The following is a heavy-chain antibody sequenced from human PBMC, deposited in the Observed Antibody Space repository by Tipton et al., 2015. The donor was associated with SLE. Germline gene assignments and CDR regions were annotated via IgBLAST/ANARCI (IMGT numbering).Heavy chain of an antibody. D-gene: IGHD3-3*01. CDR3: ARDRGDFWSGYCFDY. Sequence: TLSLTCAVYGGSFSGYYWSWIRQPPGKGLEWIGEINHSGSTNYNPSLKSRVTISVDTSKKQFSLKLSSVTAADTAVYYCARDRGDFWSGYCFDYWGQGTLVTVSS. V-gene: IGHV4-34*01. CDR1: GGSFSGYY. J-gene: IGHJ4*02. CDR2: INHSGST.